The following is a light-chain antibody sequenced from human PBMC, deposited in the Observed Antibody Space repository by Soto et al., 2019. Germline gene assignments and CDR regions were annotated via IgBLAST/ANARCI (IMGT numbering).Light chain of an antibody. V-gene: IGKV3-15*01. J-gene: IGKJ4*01. Sequence: EIVMTQSPATLSVSPGERATLSCRASQSVSSDLAWYQQKPGQAPRLLIYDASTRATGIPVRFSGSGSGSEFTLTISSLQSEDFALYYCQQYNKWPPLTFGGGTKVEI. CDR2: DAS. CDR3: QQYNKWPPLT. CDR1: QSVSSD.